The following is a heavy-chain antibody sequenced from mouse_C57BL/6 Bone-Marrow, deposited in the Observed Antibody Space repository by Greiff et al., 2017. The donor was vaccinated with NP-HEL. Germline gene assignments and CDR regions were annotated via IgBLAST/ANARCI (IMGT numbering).Heavy chain of an antibody. V-gene: IGHV14-4*01. Sequence: EVKLEESGAELVRPGASVKLSCTASGFNIKDDYMHWVKQRPEQGLEWIGWIDPENGDTEYASKFQGKATITADTSSNTAYLQLSSLTSEDTAVYYCTTDYSGYWGQGTTLTVSS. CDR1: GFNIKDDY. D-gene: IGHD2-12*01. CDR2: IDPENGDT. CDR3: TTDYSGY. J-gene: IGHJ2*01.